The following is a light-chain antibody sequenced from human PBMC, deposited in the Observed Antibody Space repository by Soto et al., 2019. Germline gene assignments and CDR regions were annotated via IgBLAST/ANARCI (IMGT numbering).Light chain of an antibody. CDR2: EVS. Sequence: QSVLTQPPSASGSPGQSVTISCTGTSSDVGGYNYVSWYQQHPGKAPNLMIYEVSKRPSGVPDRFSGSKSGNTASLTVSGLQAEDEADYYCSSYAGSITPYVFGTGPKLTVL. V-gene: IGLV2-8*01. CDR1: SSDVGGYNY. J-gene: IGLJ1*01. CDR3: SSYAGSITPYV.